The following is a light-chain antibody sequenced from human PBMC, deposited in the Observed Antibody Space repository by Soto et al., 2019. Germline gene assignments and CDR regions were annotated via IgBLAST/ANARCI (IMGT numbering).Light chain of an antibody. V-gene: IGKV1-27*01. CDR1: QGIGKY. CDR3: QNYNSAPWT. J-gene: IGKJ1*01. CDR2: AAS. Sequence: DIQMTQSPSSLSPSVGDRVTITCRASQGIGKYLAWYQQKPGKGPKLLIYAASTLQSGAPSRFSGSGSGTEFALTISSLQPEDVATYYCQNYNSAPWTFGQGTKVEIK.